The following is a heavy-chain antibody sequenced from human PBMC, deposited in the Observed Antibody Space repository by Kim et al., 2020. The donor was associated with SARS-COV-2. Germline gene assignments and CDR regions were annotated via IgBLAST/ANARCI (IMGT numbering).Heavy chain of an antibody. V-gene: IGHV3-30*18. CDR3: AKDRVVWFGETPDYYYY. Sequence: GGSLRLSCAASGFTFSSYGMHWVRQAPGKGLEWVAVISYDGSNKYYADSVKGRFTISRDNSKNTLYLQMNSLRAEDTAVYYCAKDRVVWFGETPDYYYY. CDR1: GFTFSSYG. CDR2: ISYDGSNK. D-gene: IGHD3-10*01. J-gene: IGHJ6*01.